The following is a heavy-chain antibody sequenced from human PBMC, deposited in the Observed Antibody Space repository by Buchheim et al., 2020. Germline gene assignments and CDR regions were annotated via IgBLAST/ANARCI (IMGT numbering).Heavy chain of an antibody. CDR1: GFTFSSYG. V-gene: IGHV3-30*18. J-gene: IGHJ4*02. D-gene: IGHD1-26*01. CDR3: AKDHSGSYNYFDY. CDR2: ISYDGSNK. Sequence: QVQLVESGGGVVQPGRSLRLSCAASGFTFSSYGMHWVRQAPGKGLEWVAVISYDGSNKYYADSVKGRFTISRDNSKNTLYLQMNSLRAEDTAVYYCAKDHSGSYNYFDYWGQGTL.